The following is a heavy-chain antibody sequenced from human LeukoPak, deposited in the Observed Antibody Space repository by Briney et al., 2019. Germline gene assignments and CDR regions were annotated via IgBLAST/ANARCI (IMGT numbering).Heavy chain of an antibody. CDR2: IYYSGST. Sequence: SETLSLTCTVSGGSISSYYWSWIRQPPGKGLEWIGYIYYSGSTNYNPSLKSRVTISVDTSKNQLSLKLSSVTAADTAVYFCARESNYYGSGTGWFDPWGQGTLVTVSS. J-gene: IGHJ5*02. D-gene: IGHD3-10*01. CDR1: GGSISSYY. CDR3: ARESNYYGSGTGWFDP. V-gene: IGHV4-59*12.